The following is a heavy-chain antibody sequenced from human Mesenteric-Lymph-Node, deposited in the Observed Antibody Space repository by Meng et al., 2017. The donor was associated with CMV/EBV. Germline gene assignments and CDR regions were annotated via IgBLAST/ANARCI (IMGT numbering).Heavy chain of an antibody. J-gene: IGHJ6*02. CDR2: IRSKANSYAT. CDR1: GFTFSGSA. D-gene: IGHD3-10*01. V-gene: IGHV3-73*01. Sequence: LTGAASGFTFSGSAMHWVRQASGTGLEWVGRIRSKANSYATAYAASVKGRFTISRDDSKNTAYLQMNSLKTEDTAVYYCAKARDVGGGMDVWGQGTMVTVSS. CDR3: AKARDVGGGMDV.